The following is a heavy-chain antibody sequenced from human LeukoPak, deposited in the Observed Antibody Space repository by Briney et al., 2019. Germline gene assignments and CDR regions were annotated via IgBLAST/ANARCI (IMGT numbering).Heavy chain of an antibody. Sequence: SETLSLTCTVSGGSISSYYWSWLRQPPGKGLEWIGYIYYSGSTNYNPSLKSRVTISVDTSKNQFSLKLSSVTAADTAVYYCARDAGGFFDYWGQGTLVTVSS. D-gene: IGHD3-16*01. CDR1: GGSISSYY. J-gene: IGHJ4*02. V-gene: IGHV4-59*01. CDR3: ARDAGGFFDY. CDR2: IYYSGST.